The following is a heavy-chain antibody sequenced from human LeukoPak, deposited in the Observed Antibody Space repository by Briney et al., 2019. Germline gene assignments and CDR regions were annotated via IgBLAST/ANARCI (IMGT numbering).Heavy chain of an antibody. J-gene: IGHJ4*02. CDR3: ARGNSSSWYFDY. D-gene: IGHD6-13*01. CDR2: ISSSSSYI. Sequence: GGSLRLSCAASGFTFSSYSMNWVRQAPGKGLEWVSSISSSSSYIYYADSVKGRFTISRDYAKNSLYLQMNSLRAEDTAVYYCARGNSSSWYFDYWGQGTLVTVSS. CDR1: GFTFSSYS. V-gene: IGHV3-21*01.